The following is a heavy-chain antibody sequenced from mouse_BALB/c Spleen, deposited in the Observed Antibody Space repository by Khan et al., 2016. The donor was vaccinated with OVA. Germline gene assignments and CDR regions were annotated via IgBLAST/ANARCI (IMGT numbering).Heavy chain of an antibody. V-gene: IGHV3-2*02. Sequence: EVQLQESGPGLVKPSQSLSLTCTVTGYSITSEYAWNWIRQFPGNKLEWMGYINYSGNTRFKPSLKSRTSLTRDTSKNQFFLQLNSVTTDDTATYYCARKDYYDYDPFPYWGQGTLVTVSA. CDR2: INYSGNT. J-gene: IGHJ3*01. CDR3: ARKDYYDYDPFPY. CDR1: GYSITSEYA. D-gene: IGHD2-4*01.